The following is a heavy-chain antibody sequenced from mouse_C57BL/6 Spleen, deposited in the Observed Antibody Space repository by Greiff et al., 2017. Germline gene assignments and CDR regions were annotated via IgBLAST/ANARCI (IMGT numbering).Heavy chain of an antibody. CDR1: GYTFTSYW. Sequence: QVQLQQPGAELVRPGSSVKLSCKASGYTFTSYWMHWVKQRPIQGLEWIGNIDPSDSETHYNQKFKDKATLTVDKSSSTAYMQLSSLTSEDSAVYYCARSGGSYDAMDYWGQGTSTTVSS. D-gene: IGHD1-1*02. CDR2: IDPSDSET. CDR3: ARSGGSYDAMDY. V-gene: IGHV1-52*01. J-gene: IGHJ4*01.